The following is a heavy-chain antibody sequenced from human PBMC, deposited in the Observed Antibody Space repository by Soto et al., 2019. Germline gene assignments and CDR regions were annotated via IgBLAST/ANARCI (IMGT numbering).Heavy chain of an antibody. Sequence: QVQLVDSGGGVVQPGRSLRLSCAASGFTFSSYGMHWVRQAPGKGLEWVAVIWYDGSNKYYADSVKGRFTISRDNSKNTLYLQMNSLRAEDTAVYYCARERQQLVLYNWFDPWGQGTLVTVSS. D-gene: IGHD6-13*01. J-gene: IGHJ5*02. CDR1: GFTFSSYG. CDR2: IWYDGSNK. CDR3: ARERQQLVLYNWFDP. V-gene: IGHV3-33*01.